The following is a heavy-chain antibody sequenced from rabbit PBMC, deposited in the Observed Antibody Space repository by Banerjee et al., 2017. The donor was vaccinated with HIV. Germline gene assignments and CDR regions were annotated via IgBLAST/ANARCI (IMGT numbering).Heavy chain of an antibody. J-gene: IGHJ3*01. Sequence: QLKETGGGLVQPGESLTLSCKASGFDFSSYYMSWGCQAPGKRLEWIGDIYPGKGTTYYANWVNGRFTISSDNAQNTVDLQINSLTAADTATYFCARDQAGSAGWGYVKLWGQGTLVTVS. CDR3: ARDQAGSAGWGYVKL. CDR2: IYPGKGTT. V-gene: IGHV1S7*01. D-gene: IGHD4-2*01. CDR1: GFDFSSYY.